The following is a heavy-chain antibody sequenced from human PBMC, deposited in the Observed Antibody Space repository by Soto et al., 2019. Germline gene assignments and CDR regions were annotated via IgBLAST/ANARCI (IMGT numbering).Heavy chain of an antibody. CDR2: IYYSGST. D-gene: IGHD3-3*01. Sequence: SATLSHTCTFSGGSIISYYWSWSRQPPGQRLEWIGYIYYSGSTNYNPSLKSRVTISVDTSKHQFSLKLSSVTAADTAVYYCACERSVGVGKSSAGARDVWDQGPTVNVS. CDR3: ACERSVGVGKSSAGARDV. CDR1: GGSIISYY. J-gene: IGHJ6*02. V-gene: IGHV4-59*01.